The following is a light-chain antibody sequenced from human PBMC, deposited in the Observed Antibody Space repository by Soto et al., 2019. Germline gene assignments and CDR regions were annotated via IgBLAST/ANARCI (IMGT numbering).Light chain of an antibody. CDR3: QQYGRSPWT. CDR1: QSVSSD. CDR2: GAS. J-gene: IGKJ1*01. Sequence: EIVMTQSPATLSVSPGERATLSCRASQSVSSDLAWYQQKPGQAPRLLIYGASTRATGIPARFSGSGSETDFTLTISRLEPEDFAVYYCQQYGRSPWTFGQGTKVDIK. V-gene: IGKV3-15*01.